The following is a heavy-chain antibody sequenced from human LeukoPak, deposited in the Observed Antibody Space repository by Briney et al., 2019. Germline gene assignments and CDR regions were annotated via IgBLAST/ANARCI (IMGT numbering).Heavy chain of an antibody. D-gene: IGHD5-12*01. CDR2: IYHSGST. Sequence: PSETLSLTCTVSGYSISSGYYWGWIRQPPGKGLEWIGSIYHSGSTYYNPSLKSRVTISVDTSKNQFSLKLSSVTAADTAVYYCARGNWDIVAIWGQGTLVTVSS. CDR1: GYSISSGYY. J-gene: IGHJ4*02. V-gene: IGHV4-38-2*02. CDR3: ARGNWDIVAI.